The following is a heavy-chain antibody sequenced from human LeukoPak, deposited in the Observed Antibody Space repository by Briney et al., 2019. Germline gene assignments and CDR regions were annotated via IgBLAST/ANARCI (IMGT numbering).Heavy chain of an antibody. V-gene: IGHV1-24*01. CDR2: FDPENGET. D-gene: IGHD3-9*01. J-gene: IGHJ4*02. CDR1: GYTLTELS. CDR3: ATSYYDILTGYRPLAY. Sequence: ASVKVSCKVSGYTLTELSMHWVRQAPAKGLEWMGGFDPENGETNYAQKFQGRVTMTQDTSTDTAYMELSSLRSEDTAVYYCATSYYDILTGYRPLAYWGQGTLVTVSS.